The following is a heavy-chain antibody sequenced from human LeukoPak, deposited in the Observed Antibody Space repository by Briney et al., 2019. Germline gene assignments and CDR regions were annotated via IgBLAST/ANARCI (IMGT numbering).Heavy chain of an antibody. CDR3: ARGHLGGSGSLIEVYYFDS. J-gene: IGHJ4*02. V-gene: IGHV4-34*01. D-gene: IGHD3-10*01. CDR1: GGSFSGYY. Sequence: PSETLSLTCAVYGGSFSGYYWSWIRQPPGKGLEWIGEINHSGSTNYNPSLKSRVTISVDTSKNQFSLKLTSVTAADTAVYYCARGHLGGSGSLIEVYYFDSWGQGTLVTVSS. CDR2: INHSGST.